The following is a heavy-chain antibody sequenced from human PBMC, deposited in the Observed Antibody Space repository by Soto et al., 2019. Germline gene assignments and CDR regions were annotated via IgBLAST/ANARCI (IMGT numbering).Heavy chain of an antibody. CDR2: ISSSSSTI. J-gene: IGHJ3*02. CDR3: ARSYYDILTGFYDAFDI. CDR1: GFTFSSNS. Sequence: PEGSLRLSCAASGFTFSSNSMNWVRQAPGKGLEWVSYISSSSSTIYYADSVKGRFTISRDNAKNSLYLQMNSLRDEDTAVYYCARSYYDILTGFYDAFDIWGQGTMVTVSS. V-gene: IGHV3-48*02. D-gene: IGHD3-9*01.